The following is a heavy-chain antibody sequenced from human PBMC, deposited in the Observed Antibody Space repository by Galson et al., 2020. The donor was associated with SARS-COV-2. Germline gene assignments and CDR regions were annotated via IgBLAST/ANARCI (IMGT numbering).Heavy chain of an antibody. CDR3: AKRNELGWFGQLLLSTYNFGMDV. Sequence: SETLSLTCAVYGGSFSGYYWTWIRQPPGKGLEWIGEINHSGSPNYNPSLKRRVTMSVDTSKNQFSLKLSSVTAADTGVYYCAKRNELGWFGQLLLSTYNFGMDVWGQGTTVTVSS. D-gene: IGHD3-10*01. CDR2: INHSGSP. CDR1: GGSFSGYY. V-gene: IGHV4-34*01. J-gene: IGHJ6*02.